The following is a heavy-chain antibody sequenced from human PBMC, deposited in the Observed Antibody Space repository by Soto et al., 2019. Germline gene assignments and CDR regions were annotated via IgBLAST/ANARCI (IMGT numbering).Heavy chain of an antibody. CDR1: GYTFTGYY. D-gene: IGHD6-13*01. J-gene: IGHJ4*02. Sequence: ASVKVSCKASGYTFTGYYMHWVRQAPGQGLEWMGWINPNSGGTNYARKSQGRVTMTRDTSISTAYMELSRLRSDDTAVYYCARDGPSGIAAAGPYYFDYWGQGTLVTVSS. CDR3: ARDGPSGIAAAGPYYFDY. V-gene: IGHV1-2*02. CDR2: INPNSGGT.